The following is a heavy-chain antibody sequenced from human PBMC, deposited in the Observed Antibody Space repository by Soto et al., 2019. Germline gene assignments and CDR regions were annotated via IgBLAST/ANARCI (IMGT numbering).Heavy chain of an antibody. Sequence: GGSLRLSCAASGFTFSSYSMNWVRQAPGKGLEWVSSISSSSSYIYYADSVKGRFTISRDNAKNSLYLQMNSLRAEDTAVYYCARDQRSLVYDSSGYYFLLAYCGQGTLVTVAS. CDR2: ISSSSSYI. D-gene: IGHD3-22*01. CDR1: GFTFSSYS. CDR3: ARDQRSLVYDSSGYYFLLAY. J-gene: IGHJ1*01. V-gene: IGHV3-21*01.